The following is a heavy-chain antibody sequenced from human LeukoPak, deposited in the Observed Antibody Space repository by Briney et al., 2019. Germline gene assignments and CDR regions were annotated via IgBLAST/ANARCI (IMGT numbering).Heavy chain of an antibody. J-gene: IGHJ6*02. V-gene: IGHV4-61*01. D-gene: IGHD2-21*01. CDR2: IYYSGSP. CDR3: ARLRPLEGDYYYNVMDV. CDR1: GDSVSSNSAA. Sequence: SQTLSLTCAISGDSVSSNSAAWSWIRQPPGKGLEWIGYIYYSGSPNYNPSLKSRVTISVDTSKNQFSLNLNSVTAADTAVYYCARLRPLEGDYYYNVMDVWGQGTTVTVSS.